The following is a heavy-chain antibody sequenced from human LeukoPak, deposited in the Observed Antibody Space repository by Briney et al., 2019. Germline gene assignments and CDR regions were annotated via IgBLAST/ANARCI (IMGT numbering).Heavy chain of an antibody. V-gene: IGHV3-23*01. CDR3: AARPPIIVAGPFDY. CDR2: VSGSGATT. D-gene: IGHD5-12*01. J-gene: IGHJ4*02. Sequence: PGGSLRLSCAASGFTYSNYAMGWVRQAPGKGLEWVSTVSGSGATTYCADSVKGRFTISRDTSKNTLYLQMNSLRAEDTAVYYCAARPPIIVAGPFDYSGQGTLLTVSS. CDR1: GFTYSNYA.